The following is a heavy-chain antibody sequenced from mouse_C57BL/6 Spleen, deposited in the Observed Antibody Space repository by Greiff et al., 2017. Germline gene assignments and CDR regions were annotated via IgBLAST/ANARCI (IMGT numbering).Heavy chain of an antibody. Sequence: EVQLVESGPGLVKPSQSLSLTCSVTGYSITSGYYWNWIRQFPGNKLEWMGYISYDGSNNYNPSLKNRISITRDTSKNQFFLKLNSVTTEDTATYYGARDYYGSSAMDYWGQGTSVTVSS. CDR3: ARDYYGSSAMDY. J-gene: IGHJ4*01. D-gene: IGHD1-1*01. V-gene: IGHV3-6*01. CDR1: GYSITSGYY. CDR2: ISYDGSN.